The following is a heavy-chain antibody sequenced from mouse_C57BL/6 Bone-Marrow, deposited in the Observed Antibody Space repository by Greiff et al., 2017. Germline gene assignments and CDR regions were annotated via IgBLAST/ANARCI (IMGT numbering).Heavy chain of an antibody. J-gene: IGHJ1*03. CDR2: IWSGGST. CDR3: ARKRGSGWYFDV. V-gene: IGHV2-2*01. D-gene: IGHD1-3*01. Sequence: VKLVESGPGLVQPSQSLSITCTASGFSLTSYGVHWVRQSPGKGLEWLGVIWSGGSTDYNAAFISRLSISKDNAKSQVFFKMNSLQADDTAIYYCARKRGSGWYFDVWGTGTTVTVSS. CDR1: GFSLTSYG.